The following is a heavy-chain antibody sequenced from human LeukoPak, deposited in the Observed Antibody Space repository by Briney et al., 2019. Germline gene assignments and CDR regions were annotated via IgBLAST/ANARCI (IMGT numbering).Heavy chain of an antibody. V-gene: IGHV3-11*03. CDR3: ARVSYGSGSYYNV. CDR2: ISSSSSYT. Sequence: LSLTCAVYGGSFSGYYWSWIRQAPGKGLEWVSYISSSSSYTNYADSVKGRFTISRDNAKNSLYLQMNSLRAEDTAVYYCARVSYGSGSYYNVWGQGTLVTVSS. D-gene: IGHD3-10*01. CDR1: GGSFSGYY. J-gene: IGHJ4*02.